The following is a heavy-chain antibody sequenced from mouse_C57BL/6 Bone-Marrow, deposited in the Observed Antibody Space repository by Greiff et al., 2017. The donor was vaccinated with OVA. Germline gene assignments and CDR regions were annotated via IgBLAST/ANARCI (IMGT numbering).Heavy chain of an antibody. CDR2: INPNNGGT. CDR1: GYTFTDYY. D-gene: IGHD1-1*01. V-gene: IGHV1-26*01. CDR3: ARKRDYYGSSSPYYFDY. Sequence: EVQLQQSGPELVKPGASVKISCKASGYTFTDYYMNWVKQSHGKSLEWIGDINPNNGGTSYNQKFKGKATLTVDKSSSTAYMELRSLTSEDSAVYYCARKRDYYGSSSPYYFDYWGQGTTLTVSS. J-gene: IGHJ2*01.